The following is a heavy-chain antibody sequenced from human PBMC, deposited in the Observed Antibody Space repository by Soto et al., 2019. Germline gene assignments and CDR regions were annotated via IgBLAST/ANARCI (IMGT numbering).Heavy chain of an antibody. V-gene: IGHV1-2*04. CDR3: ARDLAGYYYYYYYGMDV. CDR2: INPNSGGT. CDR1: GYTFTGYY. D-gene: IGHD5-12*01. Sequence: ASVKVSCKASGYTFTGYYMHWVRQAPGQGLEWMGWINPNSGGTNCAQKFQGWVTMTRDTSISTAYMELSRLRSDDTAVYYCARDLAGYYYYYYYGMDVWGQGTTVTVSS. J-gene: IGHJ6*02.